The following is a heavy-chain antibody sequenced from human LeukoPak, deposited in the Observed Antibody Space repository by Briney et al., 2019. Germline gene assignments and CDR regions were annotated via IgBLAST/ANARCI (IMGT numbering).Heavy chain of an antibody. CDR1: GGSISGYY. CDR3: ARAIVVVPAARTTVTTDPWYFDL. CDR2: IYYSGST. J-gene: IGHJ2*01. Sequence: SETLSLTCTVSGGSISGYYWSWIRQPPGKGLEWIGDIYYSGSTNYNPSLKSRVTISVDTSKNQFSLKLSSVTAADTAVYYCARAIVVVPAARTTVTTDPWYFDLWGRGTLVTVSS. D-gene: IGHD2-2*01. V-gene: IGHV4-59*01.